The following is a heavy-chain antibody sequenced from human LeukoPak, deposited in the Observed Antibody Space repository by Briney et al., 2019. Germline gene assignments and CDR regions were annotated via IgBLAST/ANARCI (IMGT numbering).Heavy chain of an antibody. CDR1: EFTFSSYS. CDR3: ARGGLPFDY. J-gene: IGHJ4*02. D-gene: IGHD3/OR15-3a*01. Sequence: PGGSLRLSCAASEFTFSSYSMNWVRQAPGKGLEWVAVISYDGSNKYYADSVKGRFTISRDNSKNTLYLQMNSLRAEDTAVYYCARGGLPFDYWGQGTLVTVSS. V-gene: IGHV3-30*03. CDR2: ISYDGSNK.